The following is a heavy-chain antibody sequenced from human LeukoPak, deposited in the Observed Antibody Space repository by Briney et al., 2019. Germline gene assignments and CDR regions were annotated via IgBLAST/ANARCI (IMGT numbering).Heavy chain of an antibody. CDR3: AKDRVTSGGPDWYFDL. D-gene: IGHD2-21*02. CDR2: ISGSGGST. Sequence: GGSLRLSCAASGFTFSSYAMSLVRQAPGKGLEWVSAISGSGGSTYYADSVKGRFTISRDNSKNTLYLQMNSLRAEDTAVYYCAKDRVTSGGPDWYFDLWGRGTLVTVSS. CDR1: GFTFSSYA. J-gene: IGHJ2*01. V-gene: IGHV3-23*01.